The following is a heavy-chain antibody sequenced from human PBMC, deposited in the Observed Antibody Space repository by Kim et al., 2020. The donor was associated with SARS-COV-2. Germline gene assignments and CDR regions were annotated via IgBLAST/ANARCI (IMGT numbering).Heavy chain of an antibody. V-gene: IGHV6-1*01. CDR3: ARGGPLNYGGNSLGHWFDP. J-gene: IGHJ5*02. Sequence: SQTLSLTCAISGDSVSSNSAAWNWIRQSPSRGLEWLGRTYYRSKWYNDYAVSVKSRITINPDTSKNQFSLQLNSVTPEDTAVYYCARGGPLNYGGNSLGHWFDPWGQGTLVTVSS. D-gene: IGHD4-17*01. CDR1: GDSVSSNSAA. CDR2: TYYRSKWYN.